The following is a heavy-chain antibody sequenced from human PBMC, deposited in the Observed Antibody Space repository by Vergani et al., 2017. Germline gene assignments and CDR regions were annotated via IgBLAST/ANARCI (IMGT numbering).Heavy chain of an antibody. V-gene: IGHV4-28*03. CDR1: GYSISSSNW. CDR2: IYYSGST. CDR3: ARGGAVAVGAIDY. Sequence: QVQLQESGPGLVKPSDTLSLTCAVSGYSISSSNWWGWVREPPGKGLEWIGYIYYSGSTYYNPSLKSRVTMSVDTSKNQFSLKLSSVTAVDTAVYYCARGGAVAVGAIDYWGQGTLVTVSS. D-gene: IGHD1-26*01. J-gene: IGHJ4*02.